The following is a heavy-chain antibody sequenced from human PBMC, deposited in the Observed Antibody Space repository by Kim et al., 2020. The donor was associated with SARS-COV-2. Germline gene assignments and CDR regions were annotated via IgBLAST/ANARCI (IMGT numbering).Heavy chain of an antibody. J-gene: IGHJ4*02. CDR1: GFTFSSFW. CDR3: AGGCGGYPEY. V-gene: IGHV3-74*01. D-gene: IGHD2-21*01. CDR2: VKNDGNSI. Sequence: GGSLRLSCAASGFTFSSFWMHWVRQAPGKGLEWVSRVKNDGNSISYADSVKGRFTISRDNAKNALYLQMNSLRAEDTAVYHCAGGCGGYPEYWGQGTLVTVSS.